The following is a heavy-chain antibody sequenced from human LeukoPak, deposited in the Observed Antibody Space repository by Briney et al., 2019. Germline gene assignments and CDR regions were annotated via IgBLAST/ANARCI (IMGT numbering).Heavy chain of an antibody. D-gene: IGHD6-13*01. Sequence: ASVKVSCKASGYTFTSYGISWVRQAPGQGLEWMGWISAYNGNTNYAQKLQGRVTMTTDTSTSTAYMELRSLRSDDTAVYYCARERGYSSSWYFPFDYWGQGTLVTASS. CDR3: ARERGYSSSWYFPFDY. CDR1: GYTFTSYG. V-gene: IGHV1-18*01. J-gene: IGHJ4*02. CDR2: ISAYNGNT.